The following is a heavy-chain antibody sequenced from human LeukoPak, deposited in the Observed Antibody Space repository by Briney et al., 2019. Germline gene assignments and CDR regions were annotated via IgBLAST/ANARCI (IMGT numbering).Heavy chain of an antibody. Sequence: ASVKVSCKASGGTFSSYAISWVRQAPGQGLEWMGRIIPILGIANYAQKFQGRVTITADKSMSTAYMELSSLRSEDTAVYYCARGRDGYNSLYYFDYWGQGTLVTVSS. D-gene: IGHD5-12*01. V-gene: IGHV1-69*04. CDR1: GGTFSSYA. J-gene: IGHJ4*02. CDR3: ARGRDGYNSLYYFDY. CDR2: IIPILGIA.